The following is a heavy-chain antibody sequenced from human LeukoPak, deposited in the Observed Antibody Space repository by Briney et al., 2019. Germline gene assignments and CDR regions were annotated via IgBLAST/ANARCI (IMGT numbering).Heavy chain of an antibody. Sequence: GGSLRLSCAASGFPFSSYAMSWVRQAPGKGLEWVSAISVSGGSTYYAGSVKGRFTISRDNSKNTLYLQMNSLRAEDTARYYCAKGHSSGWSGHFDYWGQGTLVTVSS. CDR2: ISVSGGST. D-gene: IGHD6-19*01. CDR3: AKGHSSGWSGHFDY. V-gene: IGHV3-23*01. CDR1: GFPFSSYA. J-gene: IGHJ4*02.